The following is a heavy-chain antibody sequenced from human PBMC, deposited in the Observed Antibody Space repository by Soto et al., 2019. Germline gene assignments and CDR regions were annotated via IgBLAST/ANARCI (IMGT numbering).Heavy chain of an antibody. D-gene: IGHD3-10*01. J-gene: IGHJ4*02. V-gene: IGHV4-34*01. CDR3: ARGHSRRITIVRGVSGYTNDY. Sequence: QVQLQQWGAGLLKPSETLSLTCAVYGGSFSGYYWSWIRQPPGKGLEWIGEINHSGSTNYNPSLSSRVTISVDTSKNHFSLKLSTVTAADTAVYYCARGHSRRITIVRGVSGYTNDYWGQGTLVTVSS. CDR2: INHSGST. CDR1: GGSFSGYY.